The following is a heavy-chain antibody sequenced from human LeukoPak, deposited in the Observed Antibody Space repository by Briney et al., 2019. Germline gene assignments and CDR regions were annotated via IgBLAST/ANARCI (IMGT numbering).Heavy chain of an antibody. J-gene: IGHJ3*02. V-gene: IGHV4-61*02. Sequence: SQPLSLTCTVSAGSINSGDYYWSWIRQPAGKGLEWIGRIYSPGTNYNYNPSLKSRVTISIDTSKNQFSLKLTSVTAADTAVYYSARGIGTSYDSSRDAFDIWGQGTMVTVSS. D-gene: IGHD3-22*01. CDR3: ARGIGTSYDSSRDAFDI. CDR1: AGSINSGDYY. CDR2: IYSPGTN.